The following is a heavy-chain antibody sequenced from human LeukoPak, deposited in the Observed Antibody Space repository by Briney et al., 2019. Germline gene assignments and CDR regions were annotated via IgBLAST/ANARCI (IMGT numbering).Heavy chain of an antibody. V-gene: IGHV1-69*05. J-gene: IGHJ4*02. CDR3: ARDDGGWNEVDY. CDR2: IIPIFGTA. Sequence: GASVKVSCKASGGTFSSYAISWVRQAPGQGLEWMGGIIPIFGTANYAQKLQGRVTMTTDTSTSTAYMELRSLRSDDTAVYYCARDDGGWNEVDYWGQGTLVTVSS. CDR1: GGTFSSYA. D-gene: IGHD1-1*01.